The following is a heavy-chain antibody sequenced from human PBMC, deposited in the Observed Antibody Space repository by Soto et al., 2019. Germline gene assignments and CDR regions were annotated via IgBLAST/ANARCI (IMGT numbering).Heavy chain of an antibody. J-gene: IGHJ4*02. D-gene: IGHD3-3*01. CDR3: AKGAYYDFWSGYSAFDY. CDR1: GFTFTSYV. CDR2: ISDSAEST. V-gene: IGHV3-23*01. Sequence: EVQLLESGGGLVQPGGSLRLSCAVSGFTFTSYVMSWVRQAPGKGLEWVSTISDSAESTYYADSVKGRFTISRDNSKNTLYLQMTSRRAEDTAVYYCAKGAYYDFWSGYSAFDYWGQGTLVTVSS.